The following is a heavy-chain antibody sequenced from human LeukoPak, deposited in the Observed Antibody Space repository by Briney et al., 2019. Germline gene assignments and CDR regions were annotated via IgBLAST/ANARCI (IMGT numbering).Heavy chain of an antibody. V-gene: IGHV3-23*01. J-gene: IGHJ5*02. CDR3: AKGYCSSTSCYSRFAP. CDR2: ISGRGGST. Sequence: PGGSLRLSCAASGFTFSSYAMSWVRQAPGKGLEWVSAISGRGGSTYYGDSVKGRPTISRDNSKTTLYLQMTSLRAEDTAVYYCAKGYCSSTSCYSRFAPWGQGTLVTVSS. D-gene: IGHD2-2*02. CDR1: GFTFSSYA.